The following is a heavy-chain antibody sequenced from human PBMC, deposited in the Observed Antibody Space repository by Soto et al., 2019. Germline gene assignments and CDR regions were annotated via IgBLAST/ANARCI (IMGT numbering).Heavy chain of an antibody. Sequence: ASVKVSCKASGYTFTGYYMHWVRQAPGQGLEWMGWINPNSGGTNYAQKFQGWVTMTRDTSISTAYMELSRLRSDDTAVYYCGTDYCSGGSCYGYYGMDVWGQGTTVTVSS. CDR3: GTDYCSGGSCYGYYGMDV. D-gene: IGHD2-15*01. CDR2: INPNSGGT. V-gene: IGHV1-2*04. J-gene: IGHJ6*02. CDR1: GYTFTGYY.